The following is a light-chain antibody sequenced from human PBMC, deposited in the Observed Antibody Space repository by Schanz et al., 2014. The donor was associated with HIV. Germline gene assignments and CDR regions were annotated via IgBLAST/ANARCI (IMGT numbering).Light chain of an antibody. CDR1: QSVSSSY. J-gene: IGKJ4*01. CDR3: QQRRNWLT. V-gene: IGKV3D-20*02. CDR2: GAS. Sequence: EIVLTQSPGTLSLSPGERATLSCRASQSVSSSYLAWYQQKPGQAPRLLIYGASSRATGIPDRFSGSGSGTDFTLTISNLEPEDFAVYYCQQRRNWLTFGGGTKVEIK.